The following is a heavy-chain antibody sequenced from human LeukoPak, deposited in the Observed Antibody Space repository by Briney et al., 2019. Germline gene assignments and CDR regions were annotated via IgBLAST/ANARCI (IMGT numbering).Heavy chain of an antibody. CDR2: IYGRGST. CDR1: GYSISSGYY. Sequence: SETLSLTCTVSGYSISSGYYWGWIRQSPGKGLGGIGNIYGRGSTHYKPSLKGRVTISMDTSKNQFSLKLSSVTAADTAVSYCARDVRNYYDSSGYYLFDYWGQGTLVTVSS. CDR3: ARDVRNYYDSSGYYLFDY. V-gene: IGHV4-38-2*02. D-gene: IGHD3-22*01. J-gene: IGHJ4*02.